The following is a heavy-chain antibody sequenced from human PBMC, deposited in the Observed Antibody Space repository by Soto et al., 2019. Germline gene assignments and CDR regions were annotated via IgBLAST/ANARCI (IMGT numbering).Heavy chain of an antibody. CDR3: ARKSSGYAGFDS. CDR1: GGSISSGNYY. CDR2: IYYIGST. J-gene: IGHJ4*02. Sequence: PSETLSLTCTVSGGSISSGNYYWSWIRQHPGNGLEWIGHIYYIGSTNYNPSLNSRVTISLDTSKKQFSMKLTSVTAADTAVYYCARKSSGYAGFDSWGQGTLVTVSS. D-gene: IGHD5-12*01. V-gene: IGHV4-61*01.